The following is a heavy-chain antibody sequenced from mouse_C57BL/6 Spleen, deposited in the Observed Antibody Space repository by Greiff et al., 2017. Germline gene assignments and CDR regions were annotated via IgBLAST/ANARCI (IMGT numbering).Heavy chain of an antibody. CDR1: GYAFSSSW. CDR3: ARGGGLKAGY. Sequence: VQGVESGPELVKPGASVKISCKASGYAFSSSWMNWVKQRPGKGLEWIGRIYPGDGDTNYNGKFKGKATLTADKSSSTAYMQLSSLASEDSAVYFCARGGGLKAGYWGQGTTLTVSS. V-gene: IGHV1-82*01. J-gene: IGHJ2*01. D-gene: IGHD6-2*01. CDR2: IYPGDGDT.